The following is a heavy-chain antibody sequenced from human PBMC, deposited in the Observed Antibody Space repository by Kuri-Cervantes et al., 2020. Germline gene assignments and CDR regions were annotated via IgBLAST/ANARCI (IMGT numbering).Heavy chain of an antibody. D-gene: IGHD6-19*01. J-gene: IGHJ4*02. CDR1: GFTFSSYA. V-gene: IGHV3-23*01. CDR2: ISGSGGST. Sequence: LSLTCAASGFTFSSYAMSWVRQAPGKGLEWVSAISGSGGSTYYADSVKGRFTISRDNSKNTLYLQMNSLRAKDTAVYYCVRDTGVAGSFYFDFWGQGTLVTVSS. CDR3: VRDTGVAGSFYFDF.